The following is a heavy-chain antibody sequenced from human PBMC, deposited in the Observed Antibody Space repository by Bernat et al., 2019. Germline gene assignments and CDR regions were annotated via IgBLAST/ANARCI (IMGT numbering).Heavy chain of an antibody. V-gene: IGHV3-21*04. CDR1: GFTFSSYS. J-gene: IGHJ4*02. Sequence: EVQLVESGGGLVKPGGSLRLSCAASGFTFSSYSMNWVRQAPGKGLEWVSSISSSSSYIYYADSVKGRFTISRDNAKNSLYLQMNSLRAEDTAVYYCARARGYCSGGSCYYDFDHWGQGTLVTVSS. D-gene: IGHD2-15*01. CDR2: ISSSSSYI. CDR3: ARARGYCSGGSCYYDFDH.